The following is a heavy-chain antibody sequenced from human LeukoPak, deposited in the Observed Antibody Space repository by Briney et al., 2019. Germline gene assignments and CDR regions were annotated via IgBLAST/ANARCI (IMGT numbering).Heavy chain of an antibody. CDR2: ISSSGSTI. Sequence: PGGSLRLSCAASGFTFSSYEMNWVRQAPGKGLEWVSYISSSGSTIYYADSVKGRFTISRDNAKNSLYLQTNSLRAEDTAVYYCAREPGLYGHYYYYGMDVWGQGTTVTVSS. V-gene: IGHV3-48*03. J-gene: IGHJ6*02. CDR3: AREPGLYGHYYYYGMDV. D-gene: IGHD3/OR15-3a*01. CDR1: GFTFSSYE.